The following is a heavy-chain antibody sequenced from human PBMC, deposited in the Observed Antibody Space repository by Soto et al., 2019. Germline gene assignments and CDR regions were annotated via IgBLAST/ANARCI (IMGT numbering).Heavy chain of an antibody. CDR2: ISYDGSNK. CDR1: GFTFSSYG. D-gene: IGHD3-10*01. Sequence: GGSLSLSCAASGFTFSSYGMHWVRQAPGKGLGGVAVISYDGSNKYYADSVKGRFTISRDNSKNTLYLQMNSLRAEDTAVYYCAKPPPYYYYGSGRGAVYFDYWGQGTLVTVSS. CDR3: AKPPPYYYYGSGRGAVYFDY. J-gene: IGHJ4*02. V-gene: IGHV3-30*18.